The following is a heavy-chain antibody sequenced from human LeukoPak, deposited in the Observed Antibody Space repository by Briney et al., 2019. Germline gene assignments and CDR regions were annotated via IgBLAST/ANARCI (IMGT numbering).Heavy chain of an antibody. D-gene: IGHD3-3*01. V-gene: IGHV1-18*01. CDR1: GYTFTSYG. J-gene: IGHJ4*02. Sequence: ASVKVSCKASGYTFTSYGISWVRQAPGQGLEWMGWIIAYNGNTNYAQKLQGRVTMTTDTSTSTAYMELRSLRSDDTAVYYCARVTEYYDFWSATYLDYWGQGTLVTVSS. CDR2: IIAYNGNT. CDR3: ARVTEYYDFWSATYLDY.